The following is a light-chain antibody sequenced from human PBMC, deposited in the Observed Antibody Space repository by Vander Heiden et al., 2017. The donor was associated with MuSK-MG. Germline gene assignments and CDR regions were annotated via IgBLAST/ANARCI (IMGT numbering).Light chain of an antibody. CDR3: QVWDSSSDLGV. J-gene: IGLJ1*01. CDR1: NIGSKS. V-gene: IGLV3-21*04. CDR2: YDS. Sequence: SYVLTQPPSVSVAPGKTARITCGGNNIGSKSVHWYQQKPGQAPVLVIDYDSDRPSGIPERFSGSNSGNTATLTISRVEAGDEADYYCQVWDSSSDLGVFGTGTKVTVL.